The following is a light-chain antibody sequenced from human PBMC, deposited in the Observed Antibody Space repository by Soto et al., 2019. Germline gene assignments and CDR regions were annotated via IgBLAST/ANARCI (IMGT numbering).Light chain of an antibody. CDR3: RQHNSFPIT. V-gene: IGKV1-8*01. J-gene: IGKJ5*01. CDR1: QHISSY. Sequence: ASRMAQSASSFSPSTGDIVTITWRASQHISSYLAWYQQTPGKPPNLLIYVASSLQSDAPSSFSGSRSGTDSPLTISSLQPEDSATYYCRQHNSFPITFGQGTRLEIK. CDR2: VAS.